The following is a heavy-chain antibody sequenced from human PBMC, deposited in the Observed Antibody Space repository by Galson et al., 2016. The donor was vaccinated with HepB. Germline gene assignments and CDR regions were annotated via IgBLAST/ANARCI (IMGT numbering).Heavy chain of an antibody. J-gene: IGHJ4*02. CDR3: ASGYSYGYFYY. CDR2: ISSSRSYI. Sequence: SLRLSCAASGFTFSSYSMNWVRQAPGKGLEWVSSISSSRSYIYYADSVKGRFTISRDNAKNSLYLQMNSLRAEDTAVYYCASGYSYGYFYYWGQGTLVTVSS. CDR1: GFTFSSYS. V-gene: IGHV3-21*01. D-gene: IGHD5-18*01.